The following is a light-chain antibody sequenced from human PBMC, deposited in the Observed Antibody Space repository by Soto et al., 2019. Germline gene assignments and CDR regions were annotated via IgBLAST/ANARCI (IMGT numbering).Light chain of an antibody. V-gene: IGLV1-47*01. CDR1: SSNIGSNY. J-gene: IGLJ2*01. Sequence: QSVLTQPPSASETPGQRVIISCSGSSSNIGSNYVYWYQQLPGTAPKLLIYKNNQRASGVPDRFSGSKSGTSASLAISGLRSEDEADYYCAAWDDSRSSVVFGGGTKVTVL. CDR2: KNN. CDR3: AAWDDSRSSVV.